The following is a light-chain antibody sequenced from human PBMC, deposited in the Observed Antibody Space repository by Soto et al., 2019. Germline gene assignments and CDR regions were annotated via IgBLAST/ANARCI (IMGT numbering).Light chain of an antibody. CDR2: DAS. CDR3: QHYDTLPV. J-gene: IGKJ4*01. V-gene: IGKV3-20*01. CDR1: QSVSTTY. Sequence: EIVLTQSPGTLSLSPGERATFFCRASQSVSTTYLAWYQQRPGRAPGLLIYDASSRATGIPDRFSGSGSGTDFTLTISRLEPEDFAVYYCQHYDTLPVFGGGTKVDIK.